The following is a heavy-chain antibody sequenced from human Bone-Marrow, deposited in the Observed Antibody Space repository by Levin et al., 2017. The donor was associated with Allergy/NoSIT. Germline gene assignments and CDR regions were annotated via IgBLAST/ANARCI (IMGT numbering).Heavy chain of an antibody. CDR1: IVTFGTYG. CDR3: AKDLTGEEDY. D-gene: IGHD7-27*01. V-gene: IGHV3-30*18. Sequence: SLKISCAASIVTFGTYGMHWVRQAPGKGLEWVALISHDGTHKSYAKSVKGRFTISRDNSKNTVYLQMNSLRAADTAIYYCAKDLTGEEDYWGQGTLVTVSS. CDR2: ISHDGTHK. J-gene: IGHJ4*02.